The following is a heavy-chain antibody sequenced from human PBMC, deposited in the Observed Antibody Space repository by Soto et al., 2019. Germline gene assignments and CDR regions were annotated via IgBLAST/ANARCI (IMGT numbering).Heavy chain of an antibody. V-gene: IGHV4-39*01. CDR1: GGSISSSHNF. CDR3: ARYYGDYKNYFDY. D-gene: IGHD4-17*01. CDR2: IFYSGTT. Sequence: PSETLSLTCTVTGGSISSSHNFWGWIRQPPGKGLELIGSIFYSGTTYNNPSLNSRVTLSVDTSKNQFSLKLNPVTAADTAVYYCARYYGDYKNYFDYWGQGTLVTVSS. J-gene: IGHJ4*02.